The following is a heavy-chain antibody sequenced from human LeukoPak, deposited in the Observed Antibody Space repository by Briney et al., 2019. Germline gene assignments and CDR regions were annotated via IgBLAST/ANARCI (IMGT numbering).Heavy chain of an antibody. J-gene: IGHJ6*03. Sequence: ASVKVSCKASGYTFSGHYMYWVRQAPGQGLEWMGWFNPDSGGTNYPLKFQGRVTVTRDTSINTVYMELSRLTSDDTAVYYCARGASIRTNHYYMDVWGKGTTVTVSS. D-gene: IGHD1-1*01. CDR3: ARGASIRTNHYYMDV. CDR2: FNPDSGGT. CDR1: GYTFSGHY. V-gene: IGHV1-2*02.